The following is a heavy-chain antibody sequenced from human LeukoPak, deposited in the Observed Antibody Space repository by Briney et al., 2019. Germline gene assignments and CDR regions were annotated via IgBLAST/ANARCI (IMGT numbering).Heavy chain of an antibody. CDR2: IYYSGST. Sequence: SETLSLTCTVSGGSIRSYYWGWIRQPPGKGLEWIGSIYYSGSTYYNPSLKSRVTISVDTSKNQFSLKLSSVTAADTAVYYCARVSRRPKTYYYDSSGYMGDAFDIWGQGTMVTVSS. CDR1: GGSIRSYY. D-gene: IGHD3-22*01. CDR3: ARVSRRPKTYYYDSSGYMGDAFDI. J-gene: IGHJ3*02. V-gene: IGHV4-39*07.